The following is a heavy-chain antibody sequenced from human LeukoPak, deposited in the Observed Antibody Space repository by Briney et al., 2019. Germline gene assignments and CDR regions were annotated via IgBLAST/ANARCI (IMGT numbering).Heavy chain of an antibody. CDR3: ARDVFGYSSGWLVDY. D-gene: IGHD6-19*01. Sequence: GGSLRLSCAASGFTFSSYGMHWVRQAPGKGLEWVAFIRYDGSNKYYADSVKGRFTISRDNSKNTLYLQMDSLRAEDTAVYYCARDVFGYSSGWLVDYWGQGTLVTVSS. CDR1: GFTFSSYG. J-gene: IGHJ4*02. CDR2: IRYDGSNK. V-gene: IGHV3-30*02.